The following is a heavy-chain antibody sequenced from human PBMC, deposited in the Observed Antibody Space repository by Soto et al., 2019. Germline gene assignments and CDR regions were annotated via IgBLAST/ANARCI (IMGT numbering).Heavy chain of an antibody. Sequence: SETLSLTCAVYRVSLSDYYWNLLRQPPGKVLEWIGEVNDRGSSSYNPSLKSRVDISVDTAMTQFSLKLRSVTAADTAVYYCARYQWNPGAFDPWGPGTQVTVSS. CDR2: VNDRGSS. CDR1: RVSLSDYY. D-gene: IGHD1-20*01. CDR3: ARYQWNPGAFDP. J-gene: IGHJ5*02. V-gene: IGHV4-34*01.